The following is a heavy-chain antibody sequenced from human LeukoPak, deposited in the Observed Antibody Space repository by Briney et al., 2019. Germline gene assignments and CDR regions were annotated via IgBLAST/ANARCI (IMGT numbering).Heavy chain of an antibody. J-gene: IGHJ4*02. CDR2: IWYDGSNK. Sequence: GGSLRLSCAASGFTFKNAWMSWVRQAPGKGLEWVAVIWYDGSNKYYADSVKGRFTISRDSSKDTLFLQMNTLRAEDTGVYYCARLGSSWSIDYWGQGTLVTVSS. CDR3: ARLGSSWSIDY. D-gene: IGHD6-13*01. V-gene: IGHV3-33*08. CDR1: GFTFKNAW.